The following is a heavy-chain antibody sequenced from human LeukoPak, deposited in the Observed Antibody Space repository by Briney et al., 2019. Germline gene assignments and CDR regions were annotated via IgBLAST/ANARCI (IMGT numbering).Heavy chain of an antibody. V-gene: IGHV3-9*01. CDR2: ISWNSGSI. CDR3: ARGYSYAPPTMDV. CDR1: GFTFDDYA. D-gene: IGHD5-18*01. J-gene: IGHJ6*04. Sequence: GGSLRLSCAASGFTFDDYAMHWVRRAPGKGLEWVSGISWNSGSIGYADSVKGRFTISRDNAKNSLYLQMNSLRAEDTAVYYCARGYSYAPPTMDVWGKGTTVTISS.